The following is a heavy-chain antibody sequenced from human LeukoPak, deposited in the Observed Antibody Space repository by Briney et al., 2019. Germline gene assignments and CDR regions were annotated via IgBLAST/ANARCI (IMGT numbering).Heavy chain of an antibody. CDR2: INPNSGGT. Sequence: ASVKVSCKASGYTFTGYYMHWVRQAPGQGLEWMGRINPNSGGTNYAQKFQGRVTMTRDTSISTAYMELSRLRSDDTAVYYCARESYYYDSSGYYHYWGQGTLVTVSS. V-gene: IGHV1-2*06. CDR1: GYTFTGYY. J-gene: IGHJ4*02. CDR3: ARESYYYDSSGYYHY. D-gene: IGHD3-22*01.